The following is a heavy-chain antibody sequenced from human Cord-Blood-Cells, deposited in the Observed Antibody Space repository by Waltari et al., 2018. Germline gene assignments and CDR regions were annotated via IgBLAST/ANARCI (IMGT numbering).Heavy chain of an antibody. CDR1: GGSFSGYY. CDR3: ARGDGLRDY. CDR2: INHSGST. Sequence: QVQLPPWGAGLLKPSETLFPPRAVYGGSFSGYYWGWIRQPPGKGLEGVGEINHSGSTNYNPSLKSRVTLSVDTSKNQFSLKLSSVTAADTAVYYCARGDGLRDYWGQGTLVTVSS. D-gene: IGHD4-17*01. J-gene: IGHJ4*02. V-gene: IGHV4-34*01.